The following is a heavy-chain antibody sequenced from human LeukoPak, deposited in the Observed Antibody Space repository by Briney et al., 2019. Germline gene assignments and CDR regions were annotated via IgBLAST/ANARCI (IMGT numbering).Heavy chain of an antibody. CDR3: ARGDCSSTSCYNGMDV. V-gene: IGHV4-39*07. Sequence: SETLSLTCSVSGGSISGTSYCWGWIRQPPGKGPEWIGSHYHTGRIYHNPSLNSRVTISVDTSKNQFSLKLSSVTGADTAVYYCARGDCSSTSCYNGMDVWGQGTTVTVSS. CDR1: GGSISGTSYC. CDR2: HYHTGRI. D-gene: IGHD2-2*02. J-gene: IGHJ6*02.